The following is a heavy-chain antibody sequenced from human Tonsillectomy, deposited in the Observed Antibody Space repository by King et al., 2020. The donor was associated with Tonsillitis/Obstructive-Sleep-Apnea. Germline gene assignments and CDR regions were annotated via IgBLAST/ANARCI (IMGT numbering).Heavy chain of an antibody. J-gene: IGHJ4*02. V-gene: IGHV3-13*04. D-gene: IGHD1-1*01. CDR1: GFTFGNYD. CDR3: ARGPRWNLDY. CDR2: IDAGANT. Sequence: VQLVESGGALAQPWGALRLSCVASGFTFGNYDMHWVRQTTRKGLEWVSSIDAGANTYYPDSVKGRFTISRDNAKNSLYLQMNSLTAGDTAVYYCARGPRWNLDYWGQGTLVTVSS.